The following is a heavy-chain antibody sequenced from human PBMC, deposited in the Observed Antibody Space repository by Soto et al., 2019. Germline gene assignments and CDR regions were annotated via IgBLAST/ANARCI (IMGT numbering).Heavy chain of an antibody. CDR3: AKKYYFGSGSYVFYFDY. CDR1: GFTFSNYA. D-gene: IGHD3-10*01. CDR2: MSGTAGNT. V-gene: IGHV3-23*01. Sequence: EVQLLESGGGSVQPGGSLRLSCAPSGFTFSNYAMTWVRQAPGKGLEWVSTMSGTAGNTYYADSVKGRFTISRDNSKNTLYLQMNSLRAEDTAVYYCAKKYYFGSGSYVFYFDYWGQGTLVTVSS. J-gene: IGHJ4*02.